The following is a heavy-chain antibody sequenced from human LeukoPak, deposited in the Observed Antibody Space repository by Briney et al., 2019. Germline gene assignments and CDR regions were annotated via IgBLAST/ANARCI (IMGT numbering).Heavy chain of an antibody. CDR1: GGTFSSYA. CDR2: IIPIFGTA. V-gene: IGHV1-69*05. D-gene: IGHD1-26*01. Sequence: GASVKVSFKASGGTFSSYAISWVRQAPGQGLEWMGGIIPIFGTANYAQKFQGRVTITTDESTSTAYMELSSLRSEDTAVYSCARGIVGANFDYWGQGTLVTVSS. CDR3: ARGIVGANFDY. J-gene: IGHJ4*02.